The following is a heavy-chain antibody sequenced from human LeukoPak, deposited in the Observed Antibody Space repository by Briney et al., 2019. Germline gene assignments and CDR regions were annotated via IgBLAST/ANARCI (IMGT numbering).Heavy chain of an antibody. CDR1: GFNFGDFA. CDR2: IRSTIYGGTT. CDR3: TRDYPASFDV. Sequence: GGSLRLSCTVSGFNFGDFAMSWVRQAPGKGLEWLGFIRSTIYGGTTDYAASVKGRFTISRDDSKSIAYLQMNSLKAEDTAMYYCTRDYPASFDVWGQGTLVTVSS. V-gene: IGHV3-49*04. J-gene: IGHJ3*01.